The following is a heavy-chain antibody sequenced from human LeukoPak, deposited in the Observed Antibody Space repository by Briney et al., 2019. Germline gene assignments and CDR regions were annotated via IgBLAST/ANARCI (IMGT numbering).Heavy chain of an antibody. CDR2: ISNSGRT. J-gene: IGHJ4*02. V-gene: IGHV4-59*08. CDR1: GGSISNNY. D-gene: IGHD6-13*01. CDR3: ARQVQLVEFDY. Sequence: KASEILYLTYTVAGGSISNNYWSWIRQPPPKRLSWIGYISNSGRTNYNPSLKSRITISRDTSKNQFSLKLSSVTAADTALYYCARQVQLVEFDYWGQGTLVTVSS.